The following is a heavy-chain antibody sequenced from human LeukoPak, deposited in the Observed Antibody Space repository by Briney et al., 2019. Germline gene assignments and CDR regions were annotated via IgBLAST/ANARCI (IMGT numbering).Heavy chain of an antibody. Sequence: ASVKVSCKASGYTFTGYYMHWVRQAPGQGLEWMGWNNPNSGGTNYAQKFQGRVTMTRDTSISTAYMELSRLRSDDTAVYYCARGGDYYDSTVLPDAFDIWGQGTMVTVSS. V-gene: IGHV1-2*02. CDR3: ARGGDYYDSTVLPDAFDI. J-gene: IGHJ3*02. CDR2: NNPNSGGT. D-gene: IGHD3-22*01. CDR1: GYTFTGYY.